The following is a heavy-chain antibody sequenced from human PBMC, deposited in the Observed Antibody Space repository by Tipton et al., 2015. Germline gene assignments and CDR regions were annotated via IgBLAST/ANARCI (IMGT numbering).Heavy chain of an antibody. J-gene: IGHJ6*02. CDR1: GGSVSRGSYY. V-gene: IGHV4-61*01. CDR3: ARDTMLRLGELSLSVGSPSWRRSYYYGMDV. CDR2: IYYSGST. Sequence: TLSLTCTVSGGSVSRGSYYWSWIRQPPGKGLEWIGYIYYSGSTNYNPSLKSRVTISVDTSKNQFSLKLSSVTAADTAVYYCARDTMLRLGELSLSVGSPSWRRSYYYGMDVWGQGTTVTVSS. D-gene: IGHD3-16*02.